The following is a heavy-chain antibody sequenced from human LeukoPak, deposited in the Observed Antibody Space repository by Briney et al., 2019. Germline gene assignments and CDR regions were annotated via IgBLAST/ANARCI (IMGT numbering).Heavy chain of an antibody. CDR3: ARGDIVVVPAVDYYGMDV. D-gene: IGHD2-2*01. J-gene: IGHJ6*02. CDR2: ISSSSSYI. V-gene: IGHV3-21*01. Sequence: GGSLRLSCAASGFTFSSYSMNWVRQAPGKGLEWVSSISSSSSYIYYADSVKGRFTISRDNAKNSLYLQMNSLRAEDTAVYYCARGDIVVVPAVDYYGMDVWGQGTTVIVSS. CDR1: GFTFSSYS.